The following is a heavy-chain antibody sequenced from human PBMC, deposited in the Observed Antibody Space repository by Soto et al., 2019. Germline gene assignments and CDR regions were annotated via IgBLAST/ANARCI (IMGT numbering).Heavy chain of an antibody. CDR2: IWYDGSNK. Sequence: QVQLVESGGGVVQPGRSLRLSCAASGFTFSSYGMHWVRQAPGKGLEWVAVIWYDGSNKYYADSVKGRFTISRDNSKNTLYLQMNSLRAEDTAVYYCAKDRDQLLWFGEPWMHFDYWGQGTLVTVSS. CDR3: AKDRDQLLWFGEPWMHFDY. CDR1: GFTFSSYG. J-gene: IGHJ4*02. D-gene: IGHD3-10*01. V-gene: IGHV3-33*06.